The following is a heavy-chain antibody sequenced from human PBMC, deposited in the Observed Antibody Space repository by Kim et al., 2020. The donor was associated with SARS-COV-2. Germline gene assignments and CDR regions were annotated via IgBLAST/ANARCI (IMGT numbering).Heavy chain of an antibody. D-gene: IGHD3-22*01. J-gene: IGHJ3*02. Sequence: ADSVKGGITISRDNATNTLYLEIKSLRAEDTAVYYCARVFYDRNGCGFDIWGQGTMVTVSS. V-gene: IGHV3-74*01. CDR3: ARVFYDRNGCGFDI.